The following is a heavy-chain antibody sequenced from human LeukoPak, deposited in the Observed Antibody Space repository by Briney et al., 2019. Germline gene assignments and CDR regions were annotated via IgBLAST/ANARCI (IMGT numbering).Heavy chain of an antibody. D-gene: IGHD3-22*01. J-gene: IGHJ4*02. CDR1: GFTFDDYG. V-gene: IGHV3-20*04. CDR3: AREAQSGDYYDSSGYSDY. CDR2: INWNGGST. Sequence: GGSLRLSCAASGFTFDDYGMSWVRQAPGKGLEWVSGINWNGGSTGYADSVKGRFTISRDNAKNSLYLQMNSLRVEDTALYYCAREAQSGDYYDSSGYSDYWGQGTLVTVSS.